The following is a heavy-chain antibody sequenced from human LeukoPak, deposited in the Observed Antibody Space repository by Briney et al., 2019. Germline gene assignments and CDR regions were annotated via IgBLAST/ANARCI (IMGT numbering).Heavy chain of an antibody. V-gene: IGHV3-7*01. Sequence: GGSLRLSCAASGFTFSSYWMSWVRQAPGKGLEWAANIKQDGSEKYYVDSVKGRFTISRDNAKNSLYLQMNSLRAEDTAVYYCARDSPINKGDILTGYYRGGPYGMDVWGQGTTVTVSS. CDR2: IKQDGSEK. D-gene: IGHD3-9*01. J-gene: IGHJ6*02. CDR1: GFTFSSYW. CDR3: ARDSPINKGDILTGYYRGGPYGMDV.